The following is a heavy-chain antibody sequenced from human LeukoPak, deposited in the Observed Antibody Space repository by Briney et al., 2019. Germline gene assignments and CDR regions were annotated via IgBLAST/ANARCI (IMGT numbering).Heavy chain of an antibody. V-gene: IGHV3-30*02. CDR2: IRYDGSNK. CDR1: GFTFSSYG. J-gene: IGHJ6*03. Sequence: GGSLRLSCAASGFTFSSYGMHWVRQAPGKGLEWVAFIRYDGSNKYYADSVKGRFTISRDNSKNTLYLQMNSLRAEDTAVYYCAKSPSMVRGVIRPYYYYYYMDVWGKRTTVTVSS. D-gene: IGHD3-10*01. CDR3: AKSPSMVRGVIRPYYYYYYMDV.